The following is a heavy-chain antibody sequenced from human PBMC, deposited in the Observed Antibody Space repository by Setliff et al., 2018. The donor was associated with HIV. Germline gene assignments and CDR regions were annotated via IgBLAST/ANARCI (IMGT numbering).Heavy chain of an antibody. CDR1: GGSFSGYS. CDR2: MNHSEH. J-gene: IGHJ6*03. V-gene: IGHV4-34*01. Sequence: ASETLSLTCVVYGGSFSGYSWTWIRQSPGKGLEWIGEMNHSEHYYNPTLKSRVTISMDTSKNQFSLELSSVTAADTALYYCARTITTFGVIGRGGRMDVWGKGTTVTVS. CDR3: ARTITTFGVIGRGGRMDV. D-gene: IGHD3-3*01.